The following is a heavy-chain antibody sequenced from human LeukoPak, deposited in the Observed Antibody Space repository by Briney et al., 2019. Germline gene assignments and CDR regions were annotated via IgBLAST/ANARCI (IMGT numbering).Heavy chain of an antibody. Sequence: SETLSLTCTVSGGSISSYYWSWIRQPPGKGLEWIGYIYYSGSTNYNPSLKSRVTISVDTSKNQFSLKLSSVTAADTAVYYCARGRAAAGRDGFDPWGQGTLVTVSS. J-gene: IGHJ5*02. CDR1: GGSISSYY. CDR2: IYYSGST. D-gene: IGHD6-13*01. V-gene: IGHV4-59*01. CDR3: ARGRAAAGRDGFDP.